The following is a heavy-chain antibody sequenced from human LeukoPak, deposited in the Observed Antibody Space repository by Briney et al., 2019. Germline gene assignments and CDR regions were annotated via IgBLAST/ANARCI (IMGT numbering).Heavy chain of an antibody. J-gene: IGHJ6*03. V-gene: IGHV1-8*03. Sequence: ASVKVSCKASGYTFTSYDINWVRQATGQGLEWMGWMNPNSGNTGYAQKFQGRVTITADESTSTAYMELSSLRSEDTAVYYCARDPFYGGNSRGRPYYYYYMDVWGKGTTVTVSS. CDR2: MNPNSGNT. D-gene: IGHD4-23*01. CDR3: ARDPFYGGNSRGRPYYYYYMDV. CDR1: GYTFTSYD.